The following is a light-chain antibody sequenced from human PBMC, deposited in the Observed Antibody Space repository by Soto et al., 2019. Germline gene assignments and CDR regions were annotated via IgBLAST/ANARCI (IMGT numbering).Light chain of an antibody. CDR2: DAS. CDR3: QQRSNWLIT. Sequence: EFVLTQSPATLSLSPGERATLSCRASQSVSSYLAWYQQKPGQAPRLLISDASNRATGIPARFSASESGTDFTLTITSLEPEDFAVYYCQQRSNWLITFGQGTKVDNK. J-gene: IGKJ1*01. V-gene: IGKV3-11*01. CDR1: QSVSSY.